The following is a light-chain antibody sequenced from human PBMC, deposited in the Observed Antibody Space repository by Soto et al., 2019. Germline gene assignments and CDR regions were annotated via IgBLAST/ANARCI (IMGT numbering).Light chain of an antibody. CDR1: SSDVGGYHF. J-gene: IGLJ2*01. CDR2: DVS. CDR3: TSYTATSTLEV. Sequence: QSALTQPASVSGSPGQSITISCTGTSSDVGGYHFVSWYQQYPGKAPKLMIYDVSNRPSGVSNRFSGSKSGNTASLTISGLQAEDEADYYCTSYTATSTLEVFGGGTKLTVL. V-gene: IGLV2-14*01.